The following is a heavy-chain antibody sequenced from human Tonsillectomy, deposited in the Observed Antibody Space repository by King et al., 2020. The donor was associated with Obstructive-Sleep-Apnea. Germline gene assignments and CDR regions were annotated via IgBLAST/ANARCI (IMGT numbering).Heavy chain of an antibody. CDR1: GFTFISYA. V-gene: IGHV3-23*04. D-gene: IGHD3-10*01. CDR2: FSVSGGSR. J-gene: IGHJ6*02. Sequence: VQMVESGGGLVRPGGSLRLPCAASGFTFISYAMTWVRQAPGKGLAWVSAFSVSGGSRYCADDVKGRFTISRENSKNTLYLQMNSLRAEDTAVYYCAKLLWFGELFGKYGMDVWGQGTTVTVSS. CDR3: AKLLWFGELFGKYGMDV.